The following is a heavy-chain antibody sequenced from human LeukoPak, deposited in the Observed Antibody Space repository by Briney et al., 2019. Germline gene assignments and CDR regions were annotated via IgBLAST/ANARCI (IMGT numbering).Heavy chain of an antibody. D-gene: IGHD6-19*01. CDR3: ARSRPPGYSSGWYKSYYYYGMDV. V-gene: IGHV4-39*07. CDR1: GGSISSSSYY. CDR2: IYYSGST. Sequence: SETLSLTCTVSGGSISSSSYYWGWIRQPPGKGLEWLGTIYYSGSTYYNPSLNSRVTISVDTSKNQFSLKLSSVTAADTAVYYCARSRPPGYSSGWYKSYYYYGMDVWGQGTTVTVSS. J-gene: IGHJ6*02.